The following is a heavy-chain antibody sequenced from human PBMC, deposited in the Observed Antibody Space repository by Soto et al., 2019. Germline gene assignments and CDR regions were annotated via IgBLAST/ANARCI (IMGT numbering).Heavy chain of an antibody. D-gene: IGHD2-2*01. V-gene: IGHV4-39*01. CDR3: ARSIVVVPAAIALTEAAYYYYGMDV. Sequence: PSETLSLTCTDSGGSISSSSYYWGWIRQPPGKGLEWIGSIYYSGSTYYNPSLKSRVTISVDTSKNQFSLKLSSVTAADTAVYYCARSIVVVPAAIALTEAAYYYYGMDVWGQGTTVT. CDR2: IYYSGST. J-gene: IGHJ6*02. CDR1: GGSISSSSYY.